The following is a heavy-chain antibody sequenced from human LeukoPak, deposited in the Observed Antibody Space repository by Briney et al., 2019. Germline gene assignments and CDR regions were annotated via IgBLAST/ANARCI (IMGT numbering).Heavy chain of an antibody. Sequence: PSETLSLTCTVSGGSISSSSYYWGWIRQPPGKGLEWIVSIYYSGSTNYNPSLKSRVTISVDTSKNQFSLKLSSVTAADTAVYYCARDGYSYGRYYFDYWGQGTLVTVSS. V-gene: IGHV4-39*07. J-gene: IGHJ4*02. CDR1: GGSISSSSYY. D-gene: IGHD5-18*01. CDR2: IYYSGST. CDR3: ARDGYSYGRYYFDY.